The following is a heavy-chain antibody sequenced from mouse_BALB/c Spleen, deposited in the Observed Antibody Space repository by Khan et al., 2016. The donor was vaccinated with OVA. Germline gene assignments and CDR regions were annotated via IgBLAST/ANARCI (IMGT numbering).Heavy chain of an antibody. D-gene: IGHD1-1*01. J-gene: IGHJ2*01. CDR1: GYSITSDYA. CDR2: ISYSGST. CDR3: ARDYGSSYCYFDD. Sequence: EVQLQESGPGLVKPSQSLSLTCTVTGYSITSDYAWNWIRQFPGNKLEWMGYISYSGSTSYNPSLKSRISITRDTSKNQFFLQLNSVTTEDTATYYRARDYGSSYCYFDDWGQGTNSHSLL. V-gene: IGHV3-2*02.